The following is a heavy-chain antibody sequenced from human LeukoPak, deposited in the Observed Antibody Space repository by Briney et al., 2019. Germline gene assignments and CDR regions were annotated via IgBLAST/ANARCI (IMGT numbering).Heavy chain of an antibody. CDR1: GFTFSSYE. CDR3: TVVVAATSDY. Sequence: PGGSLRLSCAASGFTFSSYEMNWVRQAPGKGLEWVSYISSSGSTIYYADSVKGRFTISRDNAKNSLYLQMNSLRAEDTAVYYCTVVVAATSDYWGQGTLVTVSS. J-gene: IGHJ4*02. D-gene: IGHD2-15*01. CDR2: ISSSGSTI. V-gene: IGHV3-48*03.